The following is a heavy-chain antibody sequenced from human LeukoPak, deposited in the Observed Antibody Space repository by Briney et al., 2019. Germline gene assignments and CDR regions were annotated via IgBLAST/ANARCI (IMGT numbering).Heavy chain of an antibody. Sequence: SETLSLTCTVSGGSIGTNTYYWGWIRQPAGRGLEWIGSIYYSGRTYYNPSLKSRVTISVDTSKNQFSLNLSSVIATDTAVYYCASDLTVDTAMVKGDYWGQGTLVTVSS. D-gene: IGHD5-18*01. CDR3: ASDLTVDTAMVKGDY. V-gene: IGHV4-39*01. CDR1: GGSIGTNTYY. CDR2: IYYSGRT. J-gene: IGHJ4*02.